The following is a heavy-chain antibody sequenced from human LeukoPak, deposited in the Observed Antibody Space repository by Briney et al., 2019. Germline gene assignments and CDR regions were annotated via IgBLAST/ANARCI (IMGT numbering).Heavy chain of an antibody. CDR2: IYYSGST. Sequence: SDTLSLTCTVSGGSISSSSYYWGWIRQPPGKGLEWIGSIYYSGSTYYNPSLKSRVTISVDTSKNQFSLKLSSVTAADTAVYYCARYSYGSGSYSWYFDYWGQGTLVTVSS. D-gene: IGHD3-10*01. V-gene: IGHV4-39*07. J-gene: IGHJ4*02. CDR1: GGSISSSSYY. CDR3: ARYSYGSGSYSWYFDY.